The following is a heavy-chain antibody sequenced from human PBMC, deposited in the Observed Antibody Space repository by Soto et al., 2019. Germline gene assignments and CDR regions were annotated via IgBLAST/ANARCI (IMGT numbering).Heavy chain of an antibody. Sequence: EVQLVESGGGLVQPGGSLRLSCAASGFTFSSNWMSWVRQAPGKGLEWVANIKRDGSEIYYVDSVKGRFTISRDNAKNSQYLQMNSLRAEDTAVYYCARRTYSKSWRGYFDYWGQGTLVTVSS. J-gene: IGHJ4*02. V-gene: IGHV3-7*01. CDR3: ARRTYSKSWRGYFDY. CDR1: GFTFSSNW. D-gene: IGHD6-13*01. CDR2: IKRDGSEI.